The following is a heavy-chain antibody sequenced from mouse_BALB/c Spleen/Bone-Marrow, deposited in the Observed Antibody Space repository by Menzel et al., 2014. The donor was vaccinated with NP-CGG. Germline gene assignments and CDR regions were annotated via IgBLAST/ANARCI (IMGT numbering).Heavy chain of an antibody. CDR2: INPGSSTI. Sequence: EVHLVESGGGLVQPGRSLKLSCAASGFDFSRYWMSWARQAPGKGQEWIGEINPGSSTINYTPSLKDKFIISRDNAKNTLYLQMCKVRSEDTALYYCARTAYYAMDYWGQGTSVTVSS. J-gene: IGHJ4*01. CDR1: GFDFSRYW. V-gene: IGHV4-2*02. CDR3: ARTAYYAMDY.